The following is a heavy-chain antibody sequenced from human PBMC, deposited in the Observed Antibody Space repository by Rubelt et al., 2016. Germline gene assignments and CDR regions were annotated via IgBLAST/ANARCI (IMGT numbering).Heavy chain of an antibody. CDR3: ARGGERSGYYDAFDI. CDR1: GGSISSSSYY. Sequence: QLQLQESGPGLVKPSETLSLTCTVSGGSISSSSYYWGWIRQPPGKGLEWIGSIYYSGNTYYNLACKGRVTISVETPKNQSSLRLGSVTAADTAVYYCARGGERSGYYDAFDIWGQGTMVTVSS. J-gene: IGHJ3*02. CDR2: IYYSGNT. D-gene: IGHD3-22*01. V-gene: IGHV4-39*01.